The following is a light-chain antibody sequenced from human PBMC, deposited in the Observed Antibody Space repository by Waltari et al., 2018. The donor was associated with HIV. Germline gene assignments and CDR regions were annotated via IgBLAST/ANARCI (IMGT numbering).Light chain of an antibody. Sequence: SYELTQPPSGSVSPGQPASLTDSGDKLGDQVAWWYLKKPGQSPVLVIFQDSKRPYGIPERFSGSNSGNTATLTISGTQAMDEADYYCQAWDSRRVFGGGTKLTVL. CDR2: QDS. CDR3: QAWDSRRV. CDR1: KLGDQV. V-gene: IGLV3-1*01. J-gene: IGLJ2*01.